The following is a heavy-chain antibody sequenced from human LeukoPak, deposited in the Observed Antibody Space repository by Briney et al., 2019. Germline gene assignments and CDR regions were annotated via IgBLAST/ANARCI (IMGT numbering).Heavy chain of an antibody. CDR1: GYTFTRYG. D-gene: IGHD6-13*01. CDR3: ARDSAGYSSSWYHNGMDV. J-gene: IGHJ6*02. Sequence: ASVKVSCKASGYTFTRYGISCVRQAPGQGLEWMGWISAYNGNTNYAQKLQGRVTMTTDTSTGTAYMELRSLRSDDTAVYYCARDSAGYSSSWYHNGMDVWGQGTTVTVSS. V-gene: IGHV1-18*01. CDR2: ISAYNGNT.